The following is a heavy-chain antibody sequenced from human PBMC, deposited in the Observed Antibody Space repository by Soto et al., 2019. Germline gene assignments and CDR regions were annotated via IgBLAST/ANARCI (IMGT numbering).Heavy chain of an antibody. CDR2: IYYSGST. D-gene: IGHD6-19*01. V-gene: IGHV4-39*01. CDR1: GGSISSGGYY. CDR3: ARLSSGWYEY. Sequence: PSETLSLTCAVSGGSISSGGYYWGWIRQPPGKGLEWIGSIYYSGSTYYNPSLKSRVTISVDTSKNQFSLKLSSVTAADTAVYYCARLSSGWYEYWGQGTLVTVSS. J-gene: IGHJ4*02.